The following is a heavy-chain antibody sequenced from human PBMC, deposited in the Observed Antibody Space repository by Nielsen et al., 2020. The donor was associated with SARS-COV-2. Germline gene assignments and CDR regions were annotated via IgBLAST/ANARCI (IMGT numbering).Heavy chain of an antibody. D-gene: IGHD3-10*01. V-gene: IGHV4-39*01. CDR1: GGSISSSSYY. J-gene: IGHJ6*02. Sequence: SETLSLTCTVSGGSISSSSYYWGWIRQPPGKGLEWIGSIYYSGSTYYNPSLKSRVTISVDTSKNQFSLKLSSVTAADTAVYYCARYYYGSGSYYNLGSYYYGMDVWGQGTTVTVSS. CDR2: IYYSGST. CDR3: ARYYYGSGSYYNLGSYYYGMDV.